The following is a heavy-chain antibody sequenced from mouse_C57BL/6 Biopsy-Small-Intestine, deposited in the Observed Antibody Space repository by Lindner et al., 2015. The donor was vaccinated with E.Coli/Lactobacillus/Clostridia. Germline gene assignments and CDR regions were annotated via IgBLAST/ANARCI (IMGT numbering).Heavy chain of an antibody. Sequence: EVQLQESGPELVKPGASVKISCKAYGYTFTDYNMDWVKQSHGKSLEWIGDINPNNGGTMYNQKFKGKATLTADKSSSTAYMELRRLTSEDTAVYYCGREGAYYGSTWFAYWGQGTLVTVSA. J-gene: IGHJ3*01. CDR3: GREGAYYGSTWFAY. CDR1: GYTFTDYN. CDR2: INPNNGGT. V-gene: IGHV1-18*01. D-gene: IGHD1-1*01.